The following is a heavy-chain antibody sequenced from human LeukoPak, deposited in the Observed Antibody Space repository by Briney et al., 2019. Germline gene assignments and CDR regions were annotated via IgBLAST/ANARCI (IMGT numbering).Heavy chain of an antibody. CDR3: ARDLTMVRGVLHWFDP. D-gene: IGHD3-10*01. V-gene: IGHV1-3*01. Sequence: ASVKVSCKASGYTFINYAVHWVRQAPGQRLEWMGWINAGNGDTKYSQKFQGRVTITRDTSATTAYMELSSLRSEDTAVYYCARDLTMVRGVLHWFDPGGQGTLVTVSS. J-gene: IGHJ5*02. CDR2: INAGNGDT. CDR1: GYTFINYA.